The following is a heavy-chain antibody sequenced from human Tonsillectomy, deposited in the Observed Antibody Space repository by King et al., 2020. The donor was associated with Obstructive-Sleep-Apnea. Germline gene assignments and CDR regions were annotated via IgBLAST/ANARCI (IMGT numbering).Heavy chain of an antibody. D-gene: IGHD3-3*01. V-gene: IGHV3-15*01. CDR1: GFTFSNAW. CDR3: ATERDLYDFWSGYYLDY. Sequence: VQLVESGGGLVKPGGSLRLSCAASGFTFSNAWMSWVRQAPGKGLEWVGRIKSKADGGTTDYAAPVKGRFTISRDDSKNTLYLQMNSLKTEDTAVYYCATERDLYDFWSGYYLDYWGQGTLVTVSS. J-gene: IGHJ4*02. CDR2: IKSKADGGTT.